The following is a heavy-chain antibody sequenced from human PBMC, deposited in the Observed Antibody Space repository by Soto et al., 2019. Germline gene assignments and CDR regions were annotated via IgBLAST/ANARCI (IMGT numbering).Heavy chain of an antibody. CDR1: GGSISSYY. CDR2: IYYSGST. CDR3: ARDFHYYDSSGYWNWFDP. V-gene: IGHV4-59*01. D-gene: IGHD3-22*01. J-gene: IGHJ5*02. Sequence: TETLSLTCTVSGGSISSYYWSWIRQPPGKVLEWIGYIYYSGSTNYNPSLKSRVTIAVDTSKNQFSLKLSSVTAADTAVYYCARDFHYYDSSGYWNWFDPWGQGTLVTVSS.